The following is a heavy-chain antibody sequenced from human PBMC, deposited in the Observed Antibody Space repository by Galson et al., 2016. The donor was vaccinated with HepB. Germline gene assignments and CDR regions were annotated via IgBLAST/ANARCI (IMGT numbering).Heavy chain of an antibody. Sequence: SLRLSCAASGFTVSTNSISWVRQAPGKGLEWVSTLHSDGGTYYADSMKGRFTISRDSGKNTLYLQMNSLRAEDTAVYFCARCPTGYPNWFDPWGQGTLVTVSS. D-gene: IGHD3-9*01. V-gene: IGHV3-53*01. CDR3: ARCPTGYPNWFDP. J-gene: IGHJ5*02. CDR1: GFTVSTNS. CDR2: LHSDGGT.